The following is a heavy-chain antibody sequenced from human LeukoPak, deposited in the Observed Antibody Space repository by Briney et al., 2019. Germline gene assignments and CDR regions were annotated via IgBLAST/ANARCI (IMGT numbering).Heavy chain of an antibody. Sequence: PGRSLRLSCAASGFTFSSYAMHWVRQAPGKGLEWVAVISYDGSNKYYADSVKGRFTISRDNSKNTLYLQMNSLRAEDTAVYYCARGCSGGSCSLVYYYYYGMDVWGQGTTVTVSS. D-gene: IGHD2-15*01. V-gene: IGHV3-30-3*01. CDR3: ARGCSGGSCSLVYYYYYGMDV. CDR2: ISYDGSNK. J-gene: IGHJ6*02. CDR1: GFTFSSYA.